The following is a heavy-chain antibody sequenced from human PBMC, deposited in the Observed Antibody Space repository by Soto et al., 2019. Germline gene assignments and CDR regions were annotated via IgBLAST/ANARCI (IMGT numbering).Heavy chain of an antibody. CDR1: GFTFSSYG. D-gene: IGHD3-10*01. J-gene: IGHJ6*02. CDR2: IWYDGSNK. V-gene: IGHV3-33*01. CDR3: ARDTRGSYYYYGMDV. Sequence: GGSLRLSCAASGFTFSSYGMHWVRQAPGKGLERVAVIWYDGSNKYYADSVKGRFTISRDNSKNTLYLQMNSLRAEDTAVYYCARDTRGSYYYYGMDVWGQGTTVTVSS.